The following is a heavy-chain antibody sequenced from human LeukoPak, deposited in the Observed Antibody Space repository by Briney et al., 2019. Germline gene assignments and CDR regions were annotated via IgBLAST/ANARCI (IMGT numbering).Heavy chain of an antibody. CDR3: ARIHSGNDRGGTEYKWFDP. CDR1: GITFSSYY. CDR2: INSDGSSK. Sequence: GGSLRLSCAASGITFSSYYMNWVRQAPGKGLVWVSRINSDGSSKSYADSVKGRFTISRDNAKNALYLQMNSLRAEDTAVYYCARIHSGNDRGGTEYKWFDPRGQGTLVTVSS. D-gene: IGHD5-12*01. V-gene: IGHV3-74*01. J-gene: IGHJ5*02.